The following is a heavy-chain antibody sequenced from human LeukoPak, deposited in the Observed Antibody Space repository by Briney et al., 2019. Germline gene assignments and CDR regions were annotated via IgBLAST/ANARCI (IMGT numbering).Heavy chain of an antibody. V-gene: IGHV3-7*01. D-gene: IGHD1-26*01. CDR2: INPDGSKK. J-gene: IGHJ4*02. Sequence: GGSLRLSCEASGCTFSRNWMSWVRQAPEKGLDWVASINPDGSKKYNVDSVRGRFTIPRDNTKNSLYLQITSLAAEATAVYYCARLLGTLTTYDYWGKGTLVTVS. CDR1: GCTFSRNW. CDR3: ARLLGTLTTYDY.